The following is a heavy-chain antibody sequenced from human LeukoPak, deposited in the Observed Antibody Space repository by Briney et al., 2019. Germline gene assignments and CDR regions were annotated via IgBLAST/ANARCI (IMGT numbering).Heavy chain of an antibody. Sequence: GGSLRLSCAASGFTFDDYGMSWVRQAPGKGLEWVSGINWNGGSTGHADSVKGRFTISRDNAKNSLYLQMNSLRAEDTALYYCAREVQYSGYDFYYYYYMDVWGKGTTVTVSS. CDR1: GFTFDDYG. D-gene: IGHD5-12*01. CDR3: AREVQYSGYDFYYYYYMDV. V-gene: IGHV3-20*04. CDR2: INWNGGST. J-gene: IGHJ6*03.